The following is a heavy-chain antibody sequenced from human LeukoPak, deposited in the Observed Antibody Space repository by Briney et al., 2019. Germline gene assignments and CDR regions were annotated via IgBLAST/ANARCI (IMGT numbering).Heavy chain of an antibody. V-gene: IGHV3-23*01. CDR3: AKGPADIVVVPAARHYFDY. J-gene: IGHJ4*02. CDR2: ISGSGGST. Sequence: GGSLRLSCAASGFTFSSYAMSWVRQAPGKGLEWVSAISGSGGSTYYADSVKGRFTISRDNSKNTLYLQMNSLRAEDTAVYYCAKGPADIVVVPAARHYFDYWGQGTLVTVSS. CDR1: GFTFSSYA. D-gene: IGHD2-2*01.